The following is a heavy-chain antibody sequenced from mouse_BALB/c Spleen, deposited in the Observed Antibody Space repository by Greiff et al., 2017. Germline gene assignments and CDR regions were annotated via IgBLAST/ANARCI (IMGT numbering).Heavy chain of an antibody. V-gene: IGHV1-15*01. Sequence: QVQLQQSGAELVRPGASVTLSCKASGYTFTDYEMHWVKQTPVHGLEWIGAIDPETGGTAYNQKFKGKATLTADKSSSTAYMELRSLTSEDSAVYYCTRRDYEGAWFAYWGQGTLVTVSA. CDR1: GYTFTDYE. D-gene: IGHD2-4*01. CDR3: TRRDYEGAWFAY. J-gene: IGHJ3*01. CDR2: IDPETGGT.